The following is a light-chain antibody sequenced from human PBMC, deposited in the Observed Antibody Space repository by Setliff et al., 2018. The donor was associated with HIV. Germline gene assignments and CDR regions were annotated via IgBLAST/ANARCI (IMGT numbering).Light chain of an antibody. Sequence: LTQPRSVSGSPGQSVTMSCTGTSSDVGGYNYVSWYQQHPGKAPKLMIYDVSKRPSGVPDRFSGSKSGNTAFLTISGLQGGDEADYYCCSYAGSYTVLFGGGTKVTVL. J-gene: IGLJ2*01. V-gene: IGLV2-11*01. CDR2: DVS. CDR3: CSYAGSYTVL. CDR1: SSDVGGYNY.